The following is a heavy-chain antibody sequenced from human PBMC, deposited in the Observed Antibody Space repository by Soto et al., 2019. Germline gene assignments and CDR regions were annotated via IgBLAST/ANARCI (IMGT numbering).Heavy chain of an antibody. D-gene: IGHD5-12*01. CDR2: FFIGGNT. Sequence: SETLSLTCTVSGGSISSSTYYWGWMRQPPGKGLEWIASFFIGGNTYYNPSLKSRVTISVDTSKNQFSLKLSSVTAADTAVYYCARVIGYSGYDNYYYYYYGMDVWGQGTTVTVSS. CDR3: ARVIGYSGYDNYYYYYYGMDV. V-gene: IGHV4-39*07. J-gene: IGHJ6*02. CDR1: GGSISSSTYY.